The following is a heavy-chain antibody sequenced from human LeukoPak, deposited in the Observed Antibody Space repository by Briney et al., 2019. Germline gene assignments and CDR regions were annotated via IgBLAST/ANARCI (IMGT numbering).Heavy chain of an antibody. CDR2: VYYSGST. CDR3: ARHAAPGRPYFDY. V-gene: IGHV4-59*01. D-gene: IGHD6-13*01. CDR1: GGSISSYY. Sequence: PSETLSLTGTVSGGSISSYYWSWIRQSPGKGLEWIGYVYYSGSTNYNPSLKSRITISVDTSKNQFSLKLSSVTAADTAVYYCARHAAPGRPYFDYWGQGTLVTVSS. J-gene: IGHJ4*02.